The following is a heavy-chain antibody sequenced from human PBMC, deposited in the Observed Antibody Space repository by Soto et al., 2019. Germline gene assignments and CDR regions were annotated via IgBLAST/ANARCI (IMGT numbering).Heavy chain of an antibody. D-gene: IGHD3-9*01. V-gene: IGHV4-31*03. CDR3: ARVYDILTGYYNGNAFDI. J-gene: IGHJ3*02. CDR2: IYYSGST. Sequence: QVQLQESGPGLVKPSQTLSLTCTVSGGSISSGGYYWSWIRQHPGKGLEWIGYIYYSGSTYYNPSLMSRVTISVDTSKNQFSLKLSSVTAADTAVYYCARVYDILTGYYNGNAFDIWGQGTMVTVSS. CDR1: GGSISSGGYY.